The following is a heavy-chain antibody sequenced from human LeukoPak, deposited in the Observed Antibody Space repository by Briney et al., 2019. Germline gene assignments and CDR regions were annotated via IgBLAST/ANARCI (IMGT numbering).Heavy chain of an antibody. V-gene: IGHV1-69*05. CDR1: GGTFSSYA. Sequence: SVRLSCKASGGTFSSYAISWVRQAPGQGLEWMGGISPIFGTANYAQKFQGRVTITTDESTSTAYMELSSLRSEDTAVYYCAREAYYDSSGSYYFDYWGQGTLVTVS. D-gene: IGHD3-22*01. CDR2: ISPIFGTA. J-gene: IGHJ4*02. CDR3: AREAYYDSSGSYYFDY.